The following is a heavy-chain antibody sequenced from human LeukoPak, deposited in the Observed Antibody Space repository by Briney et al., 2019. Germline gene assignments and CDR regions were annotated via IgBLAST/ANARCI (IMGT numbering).Heavy chain of an antibody. Sequence: SETLSLTCAVYGGSFSGYYWSWIRQPPGKGLEWIGEINHSGSTNYNPSLKSRVTISVDTSKNQFSLKLSSVTAADTAVYYCARGKYSSSWYPYYYGMDVWGQGTTVTVSS. CDR1: GGSFSGYY. J-gene: IGHJ6*02. V-gene: IGHV4-34*01. D-gene: IGHD6-13*01. CDR3: ARGKYSSSWYPYYYGMDV. CDR2: INHSGST.